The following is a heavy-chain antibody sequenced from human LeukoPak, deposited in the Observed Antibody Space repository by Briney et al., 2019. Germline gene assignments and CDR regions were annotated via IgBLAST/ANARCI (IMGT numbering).Heavy chain of an antibody. CDR1: GYTFTGYY. D-gene: IGHD4-23*01. CDR2: INPNSVGT. CDR3: ARALYGGTSATFDY. Sequence: ASVKVSCKASGYTFTGYYMHWVRQAPGQGLEWMGWINPNSVGTYYAQKFQGRVTMTSDTSISTAYMELSRLRSYNTAVYYCARALYGGTSATFDYWGQGTLVTVSS. V-gene: IGHV1-2*02. J-gene: IGHJ4*02.